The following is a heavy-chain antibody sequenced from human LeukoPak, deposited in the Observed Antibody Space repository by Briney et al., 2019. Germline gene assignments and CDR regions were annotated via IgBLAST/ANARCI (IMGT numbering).Heavy chain of an antibody. CDR1: GITFDDYA. Sequence: PGRSLRLSCAASGITFDDYAMHWVRQAPGKGLEWVSGISWNSGSIGYADSVKGRFTISRDNAKNSLYLQMNSLRAEDTALYYCARSPLGRIVGASLCFDYWGQGTLITVSS. CDR3: ARSPLGRIVGASLCFDY. D-gene: IGHD1-26*01. CDR2: ISWNSGSI. V-gene: IGHV3-9*01. J-gene: IGHJ4*02.